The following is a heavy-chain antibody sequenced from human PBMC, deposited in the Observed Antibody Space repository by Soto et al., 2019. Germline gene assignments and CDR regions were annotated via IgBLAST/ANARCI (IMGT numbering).Heavy chain of an antibody. CDR2: ISSNGTAF. Sequence: NLLESGGGLVKPGGSLRLSCEGSGFLFSHYYMSWIRQGPEKRLELVAYISSNGTAFYYADSVKGRFTVSKDDAKKSVFLQMTSVTSDDTATYYCATGDWSRTNNFDTWGQGTQVIVSA. V-gene: IGHV3-11*01. CDR1: GFLFSHYY. D-gene: IGHD2-2*01. J-gene: IGHJ5*02. CDR3: ATGDWSRTNNFDT.